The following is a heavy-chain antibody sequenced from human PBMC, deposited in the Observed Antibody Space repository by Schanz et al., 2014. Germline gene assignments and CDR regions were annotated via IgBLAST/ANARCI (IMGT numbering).Heavy chain of an antibody. CDR3: ARLGSPHCRTSNCHYDWFGP. V-gene: IGHV4-59*08. J-gene: IGHJ5*02. CDR2: VYYTGSA. Sequence: QVQLQESGPGLVKPSQTLSLTCSVSGGSISTYYWSWVRQPPGKGLEWLAYVYYTGSANYNPSLKVDLTIRVDTSKTRFSRRMIFVTAADTAVYYCARLGSPHCRTSNCHYDWFGPWDQGTLVTVSS. D-gene: IGHD2-15*01. CDR1: GGSISTYY.